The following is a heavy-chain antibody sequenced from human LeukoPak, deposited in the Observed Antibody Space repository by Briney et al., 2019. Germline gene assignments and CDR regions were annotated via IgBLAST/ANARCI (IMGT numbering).Heavy chain of an antibody. V-gene: IGHV4-34*01. Sequence: SETLSLTCAVYGGXFSGYYCSWIRQPPGKGLEWIGEINHSGSTNYNPSLKSRVTISVDTSKNKFSLKLSSVTAADTAVYYCASLYCGGDCYSGDYWGQGTLVTVSS. CDR3: ASLYCGGDCYSGDY. J-gene: IGHJ4*02. D-gene: IGHD2-21*02. CDR2: INHSGST. CDR1: GGXFSGYY.